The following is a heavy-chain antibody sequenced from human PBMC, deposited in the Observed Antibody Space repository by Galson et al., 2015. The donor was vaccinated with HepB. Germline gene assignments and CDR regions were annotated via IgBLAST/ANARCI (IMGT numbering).Heavy chain of an antibody. CDR1: GFTFSTYW. CDR2: INRDGSRT. V-gene: IGHV3-74*01. D-gene: IGHD7-27*01. Sequence: SLRLSCAASGFTFSTYWMHWVRQVPGKGLVWVSHINRDGSRTRYADSVKGRFTISRDNAQNTLYLQMNSLRAEDTALYYCARDVGGESDYWGQGTLVTVSS. J-gene: IGHJ4*02. CDR3: ARDVGGESDY.